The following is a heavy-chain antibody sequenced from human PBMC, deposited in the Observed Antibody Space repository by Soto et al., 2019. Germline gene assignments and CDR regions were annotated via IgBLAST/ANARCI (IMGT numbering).Heavy chain of an antibody. V-gene: IGHV1-69*13. CDR2: IIPLFGTT. CDR1: GGNVTNFG. D-gene: IGHD1-26*01. J-gene: IGHJ5*02. CDR3: ARAHGTSWYNWFDP. Sequence: SEKVSCKASGGNVTNFGISWVRQAPGQGLEWMGGIIPLFGTTNYAHKFRGRVTVTADESTSTVYMELNSLRSEDTAMYYCARAHGTSWYNWFDPRGQGTLVT.